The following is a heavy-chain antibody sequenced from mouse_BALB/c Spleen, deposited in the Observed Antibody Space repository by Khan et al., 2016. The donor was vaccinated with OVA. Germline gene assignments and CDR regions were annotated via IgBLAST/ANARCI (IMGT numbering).Heavy chain of an antibody. Sequence: QVQLQQSGAELVRPGVSVKISCKGSGYTFTDFTMHWVKQSHAKSVEWIGVISTYYGDATSNQKFKGKATMTVDKSSSTAYMELASLTSEDSAIDSCARGGGGDRFAYWGQGTLVTVSA. CDR1: GYTFTDFT. V-gene: IGHV1S137*01. CDR3: ARGGGGDRFAY. J-gene: IGHJ3*01. CDR2: ISTYYGDA.